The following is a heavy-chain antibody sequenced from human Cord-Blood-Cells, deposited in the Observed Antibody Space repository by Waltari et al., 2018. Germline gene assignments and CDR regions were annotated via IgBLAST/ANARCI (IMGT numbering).Heavy chain of an antibody. V-gene: IGHV3-73*02. J-gene: IGHJ4*02. CDR2: IRSKANSYAT. Sequence: EVQLVESGGGLVQPGGSLKLSCAASGFTFSGSAMHWVRQASGKGLEWGGRIRSKANSYATAYAASVKGRFTISRDDSKNTAYLQMNSLKTEDTAVYYCTRQQFDYWGQGTLVTVSS. CDR3: TRQQFDY. CDR1: GFTFSGSA.